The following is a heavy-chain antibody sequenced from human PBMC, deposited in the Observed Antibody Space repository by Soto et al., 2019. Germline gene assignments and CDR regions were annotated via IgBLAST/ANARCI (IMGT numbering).Heavy chain of an antibody. CDR2: ISAYNGNT. Sequence: GASVKVSCKASGYTFTSYGISWVRQAPGQGLEWMGWISAYNGNTNYAQKLQGRVTMTTDTSTSTAYMELRSLRSDDTAVYYCARVLNVDTAMVTTPIDYWGQGTLVTVSS. CDR1: GYTFTSYG. CDR3: ARVLNVDTAMVTTPIDY. D-gene: IGHD5-18*01. V-gene: IGHV1-18*01. J-gene: IGHJ4*02.